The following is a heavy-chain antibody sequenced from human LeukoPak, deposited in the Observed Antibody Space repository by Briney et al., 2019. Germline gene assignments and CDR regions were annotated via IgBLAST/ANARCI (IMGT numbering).Heavy chain of an antibody. CDR1: GFTFSSYA. Sequence: GGSLRLSCAASGFTFSSYAMHWVRQAPGKGLEWVAVISYDGSNKYYADSVKGRFTISRDNSKNTLYLQMNSLRAEDTAVYYCAKDLYLEVATIWYWGQGTLVTVSS. V-gene: IGHV3-30*04. CDR2: ISYDGSNK. D-gene: IGHD5-24*01. CDR3: AKDLYLEVATIWY. J-gene: IGHJ4*02.